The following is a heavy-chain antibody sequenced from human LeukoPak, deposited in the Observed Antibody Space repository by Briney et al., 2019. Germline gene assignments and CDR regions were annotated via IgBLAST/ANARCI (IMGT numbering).Heavy chain of an antibody. CDR3: ARGIVVVPAAIGYYYYYGMDV. J-gene: IGHJ6*02. Sequence: SEALSLTCAVYGGSFSGYYWSWIRQPPGKGLEWIGEINHSGSTNYNPSLKSRVTISVDTSKNQFSLKLSSVTAADTAVYYCARGIVVVPAAIGYYYYYGMDVWGQGTTVTVSS. CDR1: GGSFSGYY. CDR2: INHSGST. V-gene: IGHV4-34*01. D-gene: IGHD2-2*01.